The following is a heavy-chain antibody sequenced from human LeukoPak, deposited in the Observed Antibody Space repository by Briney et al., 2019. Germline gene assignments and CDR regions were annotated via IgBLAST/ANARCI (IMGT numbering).Heavy chain of an antibody. CDR2: ISWNSGNI. J-gene: IGHJ5*02. CDR3: AKGNWNNEIGNWFGP. Sequence: GGSLRLSCAASGFTFDGYAMHWVRQAPGKGLEWVSCISWNSGNIGYADSVKGRFTISRDNAKNSLYLQMNSLRAEDMALYYCAKGNWNNEIGNWFGPWGQGTLVTGSS. CDR1: GFTFDGYA. D-gene: IGHD1/OR15-1a*01. V-gene: IGHV3-9*03.